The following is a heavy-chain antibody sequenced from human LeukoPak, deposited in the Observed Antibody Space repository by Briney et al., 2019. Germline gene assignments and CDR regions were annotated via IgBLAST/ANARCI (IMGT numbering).Heavy chain of an antibody. D-gene: IGHD5-18*01. Sequence: PSETLSLTCTVSGGSISSSSYYWGWLRQPPGKGLEWIGSIYYSGSTYYNPSLKSRVTISVDTSKNQFSLKLSSVTAADTAVYYCARLLWVDTAMATENWFDPWGQGTLVTVSS. V-gene: IGHV4-39*07. J-gene: IGHJ5*02. CDR1: GGSISSSSYY. CDR3: ARLLWVDTAMATENWFDP. CDR2: IYYSGST.